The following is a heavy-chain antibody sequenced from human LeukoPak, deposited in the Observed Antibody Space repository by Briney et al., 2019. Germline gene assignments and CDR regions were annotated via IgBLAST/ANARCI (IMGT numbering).Heavy chain of an antibody. CDR1: GGSITSYY. CDR3: ARWDDKRPL. D-gene: IGHD3-9*01. J-gene: IGHJ4*02. CDR2: IYYSGST. Sequence: PSETLSLTCTVSGGSITSYYWSWIRQPPGKGLEYIGNIYYSGSTNYNPSLKSRVTIPEDTSKNQFSLKLSSVTAADTAVYYCARWDDKRPLWGQGTLVTVSS. V-gene: IGHV4-59*01.